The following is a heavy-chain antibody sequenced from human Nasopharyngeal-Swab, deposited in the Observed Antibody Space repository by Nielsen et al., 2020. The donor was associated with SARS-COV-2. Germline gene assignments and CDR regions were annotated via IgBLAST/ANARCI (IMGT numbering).Heavy chain of an antibody. J-gene: IGHJ3*02. CDR2: IWYGGSNK. D-gene: IGHD1-26*01. Sequence: GESLKISCASSGFTFSSYVMHLVRQAPGKGLEWVAVIWYGGSNKYYADSVKGRFTISRDNSKNTLYLQMNSLRAEDTAVYYCARAAYSGSYYGAFDIWGKGTMVTVSS. CDR3: ARAAYSGSYYGAFDI. CDR1: GFTFSSYV. V-gene: IGHV3-33*01.